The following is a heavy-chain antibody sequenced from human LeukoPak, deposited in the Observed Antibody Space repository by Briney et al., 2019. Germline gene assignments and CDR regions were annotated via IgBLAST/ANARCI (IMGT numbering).Heavy chain of an antibody. V-gene: IGHV1-69*06. CDR2: IIPIFGTA. CDR1: GGTFSSYA. CDR3: ARDRGGITFGGVIYKPPQPVY. J-gene: IGHJ4*02. D-gene: IGHD3-16*02. Sequence: SVKVSCKASGGTFSSYAISWVRQAPGQGLEWMGGIIPIFGTANYAQKFQGRVTITADKSTSTAYMELSSLRSEDTAVYYCARDRGGITFGGVIYKPPQPVYWGQGTLVTVSS.